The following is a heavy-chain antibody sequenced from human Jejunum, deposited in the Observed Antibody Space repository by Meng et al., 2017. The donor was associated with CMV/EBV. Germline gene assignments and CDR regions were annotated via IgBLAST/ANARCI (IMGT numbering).Heavy chain of an antibody. D-gene: IGHD3/OR15-3a*01. CDR2: ISSNGGRT. J-gene: IGHJ4*02. V-gene: IGHV3-64*02. CDR3: ASWTGYYNDY. Sequence: SWAASGFTFSNYAMHWVRQAPGKGLEYVSAISSNGGRTYYADSVKGRFTISRDNSKNMLYLQMGSLRAEDMAVYYCASWTGYYNDYWGQGTLVTVSS. CDR1: GFTFSNYA.